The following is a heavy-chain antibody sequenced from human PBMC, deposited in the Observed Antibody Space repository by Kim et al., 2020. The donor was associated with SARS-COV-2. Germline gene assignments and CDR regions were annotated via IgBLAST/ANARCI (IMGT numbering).Heavy chain of an antibody. CDR2: ISAYNGNT. CDR1: GYTFTSYG. Sequence: ASVKVSCKASGYTFTSYGISWVRQAPGQGLEWMGWISAYNGNTNYAQKLQGRVTMTTDTSTSTAYMELRSLRSDDTAVYYCARDFTGDSSSWYYYYYGMDVWGQGTTVTVSS. D-gene: IGHD6-13*01. CDR3: ARDFTGDSSSWYYYYYGMDV. J-gene: IGHJ6*02. V-gene: IGHV1-18*01.